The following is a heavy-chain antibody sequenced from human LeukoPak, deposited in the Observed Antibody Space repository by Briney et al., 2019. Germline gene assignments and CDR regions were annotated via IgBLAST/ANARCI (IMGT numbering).Heavy chain of an antibody. Sequence: GGSQRLSCAASGFTFNSCAMSWVRQAPGQGLEWVSSISGSGATIYYVDSVKGRFTISRDNSKNTLYLQMSSLRADDTAVYYCAKRGNCTSGSCSIWAFDIWGQGTMVTVSS. CDR1: GFTFNSCA. CDR2: ISGSGATI. J-gene: IGHJ3*02. CDR3: AKRGNCTSGSCSIWAFDI. D-gene: IGHD2-15*01. V-gene: IGHV3-23*01.